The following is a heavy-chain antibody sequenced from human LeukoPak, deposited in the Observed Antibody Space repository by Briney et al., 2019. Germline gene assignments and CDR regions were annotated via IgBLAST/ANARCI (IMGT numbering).Heavy chain of an antibody. CDR3: ARVFGGNSLDF. CDR2: IHTSGTT. CDR1: LGSINNYY. V-gene: IGHV4-4*07. D-gene: IGHD1-26*01. Sequence: NSSETLSLTCKVSLGSINNYYWSWIRQAAGKGLEWIGRIHTSGTTYYSSSLKTRVTMSIDTSKNQFSLQLSAVSAADTAIYYCARVFGGNSLDFWGQGTLVAVSS. J-gene: IGHJ4*02.